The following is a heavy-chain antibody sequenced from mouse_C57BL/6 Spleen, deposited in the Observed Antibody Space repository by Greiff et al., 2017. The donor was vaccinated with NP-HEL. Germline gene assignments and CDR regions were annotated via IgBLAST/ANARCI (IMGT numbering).Heavy chain of an antibody. D-gene: IGHD1-1*01. CDR3: ARSYYYGSSYGGYFDY. CDR1: GYTFTSYW. CDR2: IDPSDSYT. J-gene: IGHJ2*01. Sequence: QVQLQQPGAELVKPGASVKLSCKASGYTFTSYWMQWVKQRPGQGLEWIGEIDPSDSYTNYNQKFKGKATLTVDTSSSTAYMQLSSLTSEDSAVYYCARSYYYGSSYGGYFDYWGQGTTLTVSS. V-gene: IGHV1-50*01.